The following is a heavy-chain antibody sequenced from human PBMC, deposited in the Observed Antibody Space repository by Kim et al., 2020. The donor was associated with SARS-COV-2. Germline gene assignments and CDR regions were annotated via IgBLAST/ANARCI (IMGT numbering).Heavy chain of an antibody. V-gene: IGHV1-24*01. CDR3: ATNWAYPGYCSGGSCYSIDY. D-gene: IGHD2-15*01. Sequence: ASVKVSCKVSGYTLTELSMHWVRQAPGKGLEWMGGFDPEDGETIYAQKFQGRVTMNEDTSTDTAYMELSSLRSEDTAVYYCATNWAYPGYCSGGSCYSIDYWGQGTLVTVSS. CDR1: GYTLTELS. CDR2: FDPEDGET. J-gene: IGHJ4*02.